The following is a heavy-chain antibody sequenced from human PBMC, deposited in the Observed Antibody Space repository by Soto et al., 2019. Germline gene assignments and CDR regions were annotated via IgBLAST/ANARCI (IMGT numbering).Heavy chain of an antibody. CDR3: SRAGTMVRGVIVSRYYYYGMDV. Sequence: SETLSLTCTVSGGSISSHYWSWIRQPPGKGLEWIGSIYYSGSTYYNPSLKSRVTISVDTSKNQFSLKLSSVTAADTAVYYCSRAGTMVRGVIVSRYYYYGMDVWGQGTTVTVS. CDR1: GGSISSHY. J-gene: IGHJ6*02. CDR2: IYYSGST. D-gene: IGHD3-10*01. V-gene: IGHV4-59*05.